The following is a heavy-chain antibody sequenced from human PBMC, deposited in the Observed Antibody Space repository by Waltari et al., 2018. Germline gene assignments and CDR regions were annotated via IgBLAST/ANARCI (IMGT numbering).Heavy chain of an antibody. J-gene: IGHJ4*02. D-gene: IGHD2-21*02. CDR1: GGTFSSYA. CDR2: IIPSLGTA. CDR3: ARSPTVVTPIDYDY. V-gene: IGHV1-69*14. Sequence: QVQLVQSGAEVKKPGSSVKVSCKASGGTFSSYAISWVRQAPGQGLEWMGGIIPSLGTANDAQKCQGSGTITADKSTSTAYMELSSLRSEDTAVYYCARSPTVVTPIDYDYWGQGTLVTVSA.